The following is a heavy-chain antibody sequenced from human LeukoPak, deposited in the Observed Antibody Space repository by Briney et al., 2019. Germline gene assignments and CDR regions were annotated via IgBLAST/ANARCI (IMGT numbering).Heavy chain of an antibody. Sequence: ASVTVSCKASGYTFSNYGISWVRQAPGQGLEWMGWISGYNGNAKYAQKVQGRVTMTTDTSTNTVYMEMRSLRSDDTAVYYCARDGHRRYHYDSSGREDAFDIWGQGTMVTVSS. CDR2: ISGYNGNA. D-gene: IGHD3-22*01. CDR1: GYTFSNYG. J-gene: IGHJ3*02. CDR3: ARDGHRRYHYDSSGREDAFDI. V-gene: IGHV1-18*01.